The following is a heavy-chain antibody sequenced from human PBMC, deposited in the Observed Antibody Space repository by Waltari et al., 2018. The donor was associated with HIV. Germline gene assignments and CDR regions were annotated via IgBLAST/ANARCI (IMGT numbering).Heavy chain of an antibody. J-gene: IGHJ5*02. Sequence: QVQLQESGPGLLRPSETLSLTCSVSGDSITSGYYWGWIRQSPTKGLGWIGSIYQSGSARFNPSLKTRVSMSISTSTNQFSLKLTSVTAADTAIYYCARDAYYDFWSGALVPRTEWFDPWGQGALVSVSS. CDR3: ARDAYYDFWSGALVPRTEWFDP. V-gene: IGHV4-38-2*02. CDR1: GDSITSGYY. CDR2: IYQSGSA. D-gene: IGHD3-3*01.